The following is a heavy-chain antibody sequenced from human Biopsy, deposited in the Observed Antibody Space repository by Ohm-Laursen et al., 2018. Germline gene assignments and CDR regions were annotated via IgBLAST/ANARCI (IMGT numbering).Heavy chain of an antibody. CDR3: ALQSVAQMKNFDY. CDR1: GFSFTGYY. V-gene: IGHV1-2*02. Sequence: GSSAKVSCKASGFSFTGYYIHWVRQAPGQGLEWMGWISPKSGGTNYAQKFQGNITMTKNTSMSTAYMEMSRLRSDDTAVYYCALQSVAQMKNFDYWGQGTLVTVSS. J-gene: IGHJ4*02. CDR2: ISPKSGGT. D-gene: IGHD6-19*01.